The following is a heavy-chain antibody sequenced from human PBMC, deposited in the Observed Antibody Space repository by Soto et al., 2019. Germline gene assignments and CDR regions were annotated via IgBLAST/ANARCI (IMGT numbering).Heavy chain of an antibody. J-gene: IGHJ4*02. V-gene: IGHV3-48*01. CDR2: ISSSSSTI. CDR3: ATRNRDRDY. Sequence: QPGGSLRLSCAASGFTFSSYSMNWVRQAPGKGLEWVSYISSSSSTIYYADSVKGRFTISRDNAKNSLYLQMNSLRAEDTAVYYCATRNRDRDYWGQGTLVTVSS. D-gene: IGHD3-10*01. CDR1: GFTFSSYS.